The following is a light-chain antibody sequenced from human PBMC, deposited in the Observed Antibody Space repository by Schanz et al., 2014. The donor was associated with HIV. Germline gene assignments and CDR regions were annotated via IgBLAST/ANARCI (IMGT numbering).Light chain of an antibody. J-gene: IGLJ2*01. CDR2: SNN. CDR3: QSYDSSLTVV. V-gene: IGLV1-44*01. Sequence: QSVLTQPPSASGTPGQRVTISCSGSSSNIGSNSVNWYQQLPGTAPKLLISSNNQRPSGVPDRFSGSKSDTSASLAITGLQAEDEADYYCQSYDSSLTVVFGGGTQLTVL. CDR1: SSNIGSNS.